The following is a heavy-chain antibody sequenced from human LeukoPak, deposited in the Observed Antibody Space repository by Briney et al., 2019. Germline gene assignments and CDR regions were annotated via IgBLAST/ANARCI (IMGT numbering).Heavy chain of an antibody. D-gene: IGHD2-2*01. J-gene: IGHJ6*03. CDR1: GFTFSSYG. CDR2: IRYDGSNK. Sequence: PGGSLRLSCAASGFTFSSYGMHWVRQAPGKGLEWVAFIRYDGSNKSYADSVKGRFTISRDNSKNTLYLQMNSLRAEDTAVYYCAKGGGSTSSLYYYYMDVWGKGTTVTVSS. CDR3: AKGGGSTSSLYYYYMDV. V-gene: IGHV3-30*02.